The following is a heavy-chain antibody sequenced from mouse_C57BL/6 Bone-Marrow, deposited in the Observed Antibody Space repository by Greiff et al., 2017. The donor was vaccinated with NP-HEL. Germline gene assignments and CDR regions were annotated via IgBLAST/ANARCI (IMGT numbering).Heavy chain of an antibody. J-gene: IGHJ1*03. Sequence: VQLQQPGTELVKPGTSVKLSCKSSGYTFTSYWMHWVKQRPGQGLEWIGNINPSNGGNNYNEKFKSKATLTVDKSSSTAYMQLSSLTSDDSAVYYCAREGRWLRRGYWYFDGWDTGTTVTVSS. CDR3: AREGRWLRRGYWYFDG. D-gene: IGHD2-2*01. CDR2: INPSNGGN. CDR1: GYTFTSYW. V-gene: IGHV1-53*01.